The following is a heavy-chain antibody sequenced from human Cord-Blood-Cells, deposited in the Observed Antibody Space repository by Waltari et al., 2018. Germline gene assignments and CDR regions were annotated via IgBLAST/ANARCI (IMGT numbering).Heavy chain of an antibody. V-gene: IGHV1-2*02. CDR1: GYTFTGYY. J-gene: IGHJ4*02. CDR2: INPNSGGT. Sequence: QVQLVQSGAEVKKPGASVKVSCKASGYTFTGYYMHWVRQAPGQGLEWMGWINPNSGGTNYAQKFQGRVTMTRDTSISTAYMELSRLRSDDTAVHYCARSRTYYDFWSGYGYWGQGTLVTVSS. CDR3: ARSRTYYDFWSGYGY. D-gene: IGHD3-3*01.